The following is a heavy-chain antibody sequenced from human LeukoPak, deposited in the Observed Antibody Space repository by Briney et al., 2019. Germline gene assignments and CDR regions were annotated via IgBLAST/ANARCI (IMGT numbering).Heavy chain of an antibody. CDR1: GGSVSSGSYF. Sequence: SETLSLTCTVSGGSVSSGSYFWSWIRQPPGKGLEWIGYILYNGETNYNPSLTSRLTLSIDASKNHFSLKLTSVTAADTGVYYCARDGGQGSGWSTIDYWGQGTLVTVSS. V-gene: IGHV4-61*03. D-gene: IGHD6-19*01. CDR2: ILYNGET. CDR3: ARDGGQGSGWSTIDY. J-gene: IGHJ4*02.